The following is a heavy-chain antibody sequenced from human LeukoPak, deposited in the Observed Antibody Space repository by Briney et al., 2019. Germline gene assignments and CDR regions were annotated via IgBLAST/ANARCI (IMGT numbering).Heavy chain of an antibody. CDR1: GFTFSSYA. Sequence: GGSLRLSCEASGFTFSSYAMSWVRQAPGKGLEWVSFISGSGGSRYYGDSVKGRFTISRDNSKNTLYLQMNSLRAEDTAVYYCARGSPMLRGRPFDYWGQGTLVTVSS. D-gene: IGHD3-10*01. CDR3: ARGSPMLRGRPFDY. CDR2: ISGSGGSR. J-gene: IGHJ4*02. V-gene: IGHV3-23*01.